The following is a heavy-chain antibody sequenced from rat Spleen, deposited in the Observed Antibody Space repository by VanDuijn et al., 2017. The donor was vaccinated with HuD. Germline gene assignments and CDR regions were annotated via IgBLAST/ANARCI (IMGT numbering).Heavy chain of an antibody. V-gene: IGHV5S13*01. CDR3: TRHGGLRNWFAY. Sequence: EVRLVESGGALVQPGRPLKISCADSKLNFSDYDMAWVRQTPAKGLEWIASISTAGTNTYYQESVKSRFTISRDESKNTQYLQMDSLRSEDTATYYCTRHGGLRNWFAYWGQGTLVTVSS. CDR1: KLNFSDYD. D-gene: IGHD1-11*01. CDR2: ISTAGTNT. J-gene: IGHJ3*01.